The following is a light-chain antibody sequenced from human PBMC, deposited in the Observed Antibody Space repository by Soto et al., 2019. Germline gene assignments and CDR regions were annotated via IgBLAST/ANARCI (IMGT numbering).Light chain of an antibody. CDR3: AAWDDSLNGQV. CDR1: SXXIGSNT. CDR2: SNN. Sequence: QSVLTQPPSASGTPGQXVTISCXXXSXXIGSNTVNWYQQLPGTAPKLLIYSNNQRPSGVPDRFSGSKSGTSASLAISGLQSEDEADYYCAAWDDSLNGQVFGGGTKVTVL. V-gene: IGLV1-44*01. J-gene: IGLJ2*01.